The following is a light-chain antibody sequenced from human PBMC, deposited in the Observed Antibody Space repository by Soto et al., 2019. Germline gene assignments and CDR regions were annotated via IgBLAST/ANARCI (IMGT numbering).Light chain of an antibody. CDR1: SSDVGGYNY. CDR2: EVS. Sequence: QSVLAQPASVSGSPGQSITISCIGTSSDVGGYNYVSWYQQHPGKAPKLLIYEVSDRPSGVSNRFSGSKSGNTASLTISGLQAEDEADYYCCSYTSSSTYVFGTGTKVTVL. J-gene: IGLJ1*01. CDR3: CSYTSSSTYV. V-gene: IGLV2-14*01.